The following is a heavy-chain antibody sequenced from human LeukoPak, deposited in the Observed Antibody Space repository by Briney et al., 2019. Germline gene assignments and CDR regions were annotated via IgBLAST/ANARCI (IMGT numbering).Heavy chain of an antibody. V-gene: IGHV3-11*01. Sequence: PGGSLRLSCAASGFTFSSYAMSWIRQAPGKGLEWVSYISSSGSTIYYADSVKGRFTISRDNAKNSLYLQMNSPRAEDTAVYYCASSSWWELPNWGQGTLVTVSS. D-gene: IGHD1-26*01. CDR2: ISSSGSTI. CDR1: GFTFSSYA. CDR3: ASSSWWELPN. J-gene: IGHJ4*02.